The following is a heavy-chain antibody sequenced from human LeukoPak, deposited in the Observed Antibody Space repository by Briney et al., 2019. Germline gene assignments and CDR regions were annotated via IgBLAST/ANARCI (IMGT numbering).Heavy chain of an antibody. J-gene: IGHJ4*02. V-gene: IGHV4-59*01. D-gene: IGHD6-19*01. CDR1: GGSISSYY. CDR2: IYYSGST. Sequence: SETLSLTCTVSGGSISSYYWSWIRQPPGKGLEWIGYIYYSGSTSYSPSLKSRLTISVDTSTNQFSLHLTSVTPADTAVYYCAGLSIYSSGWWLDYWGQGTLVTVSS. CDR3: AGLSIYSSGWWLDY.